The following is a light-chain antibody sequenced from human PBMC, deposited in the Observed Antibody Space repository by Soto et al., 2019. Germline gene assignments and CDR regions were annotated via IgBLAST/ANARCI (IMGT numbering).Light chain of an antibody. CDR3: QHYYNWPRT. CDR1: QSVLRN. V-gene: IGKV3-15*01. CDR2: GAS. Sequence: IVMTQSPATLSVSPGETATLSCSAPQSVLRNLAWYQHKPGQLPSLLIYGASTRATGIPVRFSGSGSGTEFTLTISSLQSEDFAVYYCQHYYNWPRTFGQGTKVDIK. J-gene: IGKJ1*01.